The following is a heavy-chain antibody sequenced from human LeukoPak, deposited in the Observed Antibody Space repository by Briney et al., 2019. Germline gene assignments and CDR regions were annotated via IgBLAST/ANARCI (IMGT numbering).Heavy chain of an antibody. CDR3: ARSAGGNYFDY. Sequence: GGSLRLSCAASGFTFDNYNMNWVSQAPGKGLEWVSSISSGTNYIFEADSVKGRFTVTTDTALNSLSLQMNSLRADDTAVYYCARSAGGNYFDYWDQGTLVTVSS. V-gene: IGHV3-21*01. D-gene: IGHD2-8*02. J-gene: IGHJ4*02. CDR1: GFTFDNYN. CDR2: ISSGTNYI.